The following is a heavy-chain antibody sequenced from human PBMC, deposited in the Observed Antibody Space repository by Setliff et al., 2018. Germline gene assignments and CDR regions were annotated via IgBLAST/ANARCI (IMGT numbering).Heavy chain of an antibody. CDR3: AKDFRDLGYSDY. D-gene: IGHD3-3*01. Sequence: GGSLRLSCVASEFSLSAFHMHWVRQAPGKGLEWVGRVRRNTNSYATAYSASLKGRFTISRDDSKNTAYLQMNSLRAEDTAVYYCAKDFRDLGYSDYWGQGTLVTVSS. CDR2: VRRNTNSYAT. CDR1: EFSLSAFH. J-gene: IGHJ4*02. V-gene: IGHV3-73*01.